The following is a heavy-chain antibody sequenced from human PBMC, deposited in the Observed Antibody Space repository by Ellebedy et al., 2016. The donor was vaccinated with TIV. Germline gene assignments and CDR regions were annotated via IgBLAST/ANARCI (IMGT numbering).Heavy chain of an antibody. CDR1: GFTFSNYW. CDR3: AREAGSSGWRPIDY. CDR2: IKEDGSER. Sequence: GESLKISCAVSGFTFSNYWMSWVRQAPGKGLEWVANIKEDGSERNHVDSVKGRFTISRDNAKTSLYLQMTSLRAEDTAVYYCAREAGSSGWRPIDYWGQGTLVTVSS. V-gene: IGHV3-7*01. J-gene: IGHJ4*02. D-gene: IGHD6-19*01.